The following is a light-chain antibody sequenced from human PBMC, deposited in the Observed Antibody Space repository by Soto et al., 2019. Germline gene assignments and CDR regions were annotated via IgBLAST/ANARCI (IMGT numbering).Light chain of an antibody. CDR2: GAS. CDR3: QQRSNWPPT. J-gene: IGKJ5*01. Sequence: EIVLTQSPGILSLSPGERATLSCRASQSVSNDFLAWYQQKPGQAPRLLIYGASTRATDVPDRFSGSGSGADFTLTISRLEPEDFAVYYCQQRSNWPPTFGQGTRLEI. CDR1: QSVSNDF. V-gene: IGKV3D-20*02.